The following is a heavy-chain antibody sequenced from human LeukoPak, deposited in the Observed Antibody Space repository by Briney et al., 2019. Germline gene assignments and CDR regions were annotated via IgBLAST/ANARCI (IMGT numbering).Heavy chain of an antibody. Sequence: SETLSLTCTVSGGSISSYYWSWIRQPAGKGLEWIGRIYTSGSTNYNPSLKSRVTISVDTSKNQFSLKLSSVTAADTAVYYCARLRRPLWFGEWEVPENYFDYWGQGTLVTVSS. J-gene: IGHJ4*02. CDR2: IYTSGST. D-gene: IGHD3-10*01. CDR3: ARLRRPLWFGEWEVPENYFDY. CDR1: GGSISSYY. V-gene: IGHV4-4*07.